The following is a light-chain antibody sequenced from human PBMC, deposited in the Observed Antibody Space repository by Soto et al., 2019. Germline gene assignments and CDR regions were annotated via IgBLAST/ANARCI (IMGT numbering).Light chain of an antibody. Sequence: QSALTHPPSASGSPGQSVTISCIGTSSDVGGYNYVSWYQQHPGKAPKLIISEVSKRPSGVPDRFSGSKSGNTASLTVSGIQAEDEADYFCSSYAGSNDLVFGGGTKLTVL. V-gene: IGLV2-8*01. CDR1: SSDVGGYNY. J-gene: IGLJ3*02. CDR2: EVS. CDR3: SSYAGSNDLV.